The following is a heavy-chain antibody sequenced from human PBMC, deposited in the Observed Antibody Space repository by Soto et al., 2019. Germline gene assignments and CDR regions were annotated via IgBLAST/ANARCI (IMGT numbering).Heavy chain of an antibody. V-gene: IGHV1-8*01. CDR1: VYTFTSYD. CDR2: MNPNSGNT. CDR3: AKTRFGAVVGT. D-gene: IGHD3-16*01. J-gene: IGHJ5*02. Sequence: HVQLVQSGAEVKKPGASVKVSCKTSVYTFTSYDIHWVRQATGQGPEWMGWMNPNSGNTVYSQKFQGKITVARDTSMSTGYMELNSLRPADTAIYYRAKTRFGAVVGTLGQGTLVTVSS.